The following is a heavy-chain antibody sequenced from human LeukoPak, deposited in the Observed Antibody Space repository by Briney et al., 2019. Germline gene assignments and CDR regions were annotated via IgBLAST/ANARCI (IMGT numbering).Heavy chain of an antibody. J-gene: IGHJ4*02. D-gene: IGHD4-11*01. Sequence: PGGSLRLSCAATGFTFNHYGMHWVRQAPGKGLEWVAVIWSDGTNRYYADSVKGRFTISRDDSRNTVYLRMNSLRPEDTGVYYCARDAQRGFDYSNSLQYWGQGTPVTVST. V-gene: IGHV3-33*01. CDR1: GFTFNHYG. CDR3: ARDAQRGFDYSNSLQY. CDR2: IWSDGTNR.